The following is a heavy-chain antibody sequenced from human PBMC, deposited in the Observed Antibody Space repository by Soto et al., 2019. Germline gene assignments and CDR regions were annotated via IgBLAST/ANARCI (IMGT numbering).Heavy chain of an antibody. CDR2: ISGSGGST. CDR1: GFTFSSYA. CDR3: AKNGGRYCSSTSCSGPDFWSGYYLFDY. V-gene: IGHV3-23*01. D-gene: IGHD2-2*01. J-gene: IGHJ4*02. Sequence: EVQLLESGGGLVQPGGSLRLSCAASGFTFSSYAMSWVRQAPGKGLEWVSAISGSGGSTYYADSVKGRFTISRDNSKNTLYLQMNSLRAEDTAVYYCAKNGGRYCSSTSCSGPDFWSGYYLFDYWGQGTLVTVSS.